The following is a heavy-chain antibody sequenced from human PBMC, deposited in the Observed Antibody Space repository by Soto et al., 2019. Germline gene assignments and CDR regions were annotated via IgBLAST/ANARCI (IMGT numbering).Heavy chain of an antibody. CDR2: IYYSGST. V-gene: IGHV4-39*02. D-gene: IGHD2-2*01. CDR3: AREAKNLIGYCSSTSCHPGTYYYYYYMDV. J-gene: IGHJ6*03. Sequence: SETLSLTCTVSGGSISSSSYYWGWIRQPPGKGLEWVGSIYYSGSTYYNPSLKSRVTISVDTSKNQFSLKLSSVTAADTAVYYCAREAKNLIGYCSSTSCHPGTYYYYYYMDVWGKGTTVTVSS. CDR1: GGSISSSSYY.